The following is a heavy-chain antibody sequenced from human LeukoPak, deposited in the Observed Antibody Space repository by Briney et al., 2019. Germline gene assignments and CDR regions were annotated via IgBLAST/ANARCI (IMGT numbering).Heavy chain of an antibody. D-gene: IGHD1-26*01. CDR3: ATGATSAFGWFDP. V-gene: IGHV3-21*01. J-gene: IGHJ5*02. CDR2: ISSSSSYI. CDR1: GFTFSSYS. Sequence: GGSLRLSCAASGFTFSSYSMNWVRQAPGKGLEWVSSISSSSSYIYYADSVKGRFTISRDNAKNSLYLQMNSLRAEDTAVYYCATGATSAFGWFDPWGQGTLVTVSS.